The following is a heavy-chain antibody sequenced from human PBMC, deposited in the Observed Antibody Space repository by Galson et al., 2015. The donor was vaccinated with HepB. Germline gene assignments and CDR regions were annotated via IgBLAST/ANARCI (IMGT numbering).Heavy chain of an antibody. CDR1: GSSLTKLS. D-gene: IGHD1-1*01. CDR2: FAPEDDET. Sequence: SVKVSCKVSGSSLTKLSMHWVRQAPGKGLEWMGGFAPEDDETIYAQKFQGRVTMTEDTSTDTAYMELSSLRSEDTAVYYCATPHWSTSPDYWGQGTLVTVSS. J-gene: IGHJ4*02. CDR3: ATPHWSTSPDY. V-gene: IGHV1-24*01.